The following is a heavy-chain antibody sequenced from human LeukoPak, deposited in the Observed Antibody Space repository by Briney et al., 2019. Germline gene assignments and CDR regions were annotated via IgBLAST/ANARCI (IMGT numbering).Heavy chain of an antibody. J-gene: IGHJ4*02. CDR1: GYTFTSYY. V-gene: IGHV1-46*01. CDR2: INPSGGST. CDR3: ARETQGGGNGVTIDY. Sequence: GASVKVSCKASGYTFTSYYMHWVRQAPGQGLEWMGIINPSGGSTSYAQKFQGRVTMTRDMSTSTVYMELSSLRSEDTAVDYCARETQGGGNGVTIDYWGQGTLVTVSS. D-gene: IGHD4-23*01.